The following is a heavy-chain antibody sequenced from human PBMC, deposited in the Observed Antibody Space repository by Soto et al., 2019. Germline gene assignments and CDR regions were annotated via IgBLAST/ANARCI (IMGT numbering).Heavy chain of an antibody. CDR3: ARSIVVVTALDY. V-gene: IGHV1-3*01. CDR1: GYTFTGYA. Sequence: ASVKVSCTASGYTFTGYAMHWVRQAPGQRLEWMGWINAGNGNTKYSQKFQGRVTITRDTSASTAYMELSSLRSEDTAVYYCARSIVVVTALDYWGQGTLVTVSS. D-gene: IGHD2-21*02. J-gene: IGHJ4*02. CDR2: INAGNGNT.